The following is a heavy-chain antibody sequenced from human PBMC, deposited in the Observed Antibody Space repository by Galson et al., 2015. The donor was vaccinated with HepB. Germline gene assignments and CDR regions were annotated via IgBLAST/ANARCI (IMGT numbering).Heavy chain of an antibody. CDR1: GFNFGSYS. Sequence: SLRLSCAASGFNFGSYSINWVRQGLGKGLEWVSSIVSGSAGTTYYADSVKGRFTISRDKSKNMVTLQMNSLRAEDTAVYYCAKDIRDGGYVTVSDYRGQGTVVTVSS. CDR3: AKDIRDGGYVTVSDY. D-gene: IGHD3-16*01. CDR2: IVSGSAGTT. J-gene: IGHJ4*02. V-gene: IGHV3-23*01.